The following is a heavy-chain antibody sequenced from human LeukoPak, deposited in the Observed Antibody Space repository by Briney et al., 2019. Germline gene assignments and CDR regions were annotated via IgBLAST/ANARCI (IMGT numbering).Heavy chain of an antibody. CDR2: IYPGDSDT. V-gene: IGHV5-51*01. CDR3: ARIGGSDSFAY. J-gene: IGHJ4*02. CDR1: GYSFTSYW. D-gene: IGHD5-12*01. Sequence: GESLKISCKGSGYSFTSYWIGWVRQMPGKGLEWMGIIYPGDSDTRYSPSFQGQVTISADRSTTSAHLQWRSLKSSDTAMYYCARIGGSDSFAYWGQGSRVTVSS.